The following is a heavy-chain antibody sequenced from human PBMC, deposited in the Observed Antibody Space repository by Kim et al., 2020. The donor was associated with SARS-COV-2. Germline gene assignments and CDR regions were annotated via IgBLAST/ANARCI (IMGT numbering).Heavy chain of an antibody. CDR2: ICGGDGRT. Sequence: GGSLRLSCAASGFTFSSYAMSWVRQAPGKGLEWVSVICGGDGRTYYADSVKGRSTISRDNSRNTLYLQMNSLRAEDTAVYYCAKSTGGSCYAASDYWGQGTLVTVSS. V-gene: IGHV3-23*01. CDR3: AKSTGGSCYAASDY. CDR1: GFTFSSYA. J-gene: IGHJ4*02. D-gene: IGHD2-15*01.